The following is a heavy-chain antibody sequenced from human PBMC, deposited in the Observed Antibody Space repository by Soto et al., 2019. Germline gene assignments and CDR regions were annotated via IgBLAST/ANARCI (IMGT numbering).Heavy chain of an antibody. V-gene: IGHV2-26*01. CDR2: IFSSDEK. D-gene: IGHD2-8*01. Sequence: QVTLKESGPVLVKPTETLTLTCTVSGFSLTNNKMGVSWIRQPPGKALEWLANIFSSDEKSYRTSLKISVTISQDTSKSQVVLKLTNMDPVDTATYYGARISGVSPYSYAMDVRGQGTTVTVSS. J-gene: IGHJ6*02. CDR1: GFSLTNNKMG. CDR3: ARISGVSPYSYAMDV.